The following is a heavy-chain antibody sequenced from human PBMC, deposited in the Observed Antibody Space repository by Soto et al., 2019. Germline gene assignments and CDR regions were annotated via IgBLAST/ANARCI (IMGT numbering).Heavy chain of an antibody. CDR3: AREDYGESV. CDR2: IYYSGST. D-gene: IGHD4-17*01. J-gene: IGHJ6*04. Sequence: PSETLSLTCTVSGGSISSSSYYWGWIRQPPGKGLEWIGYIYYSGSTNYNPSLKSRVTISVDTSKNQFSLKLSSVTAADTAVYYCAREDYGESVWGKGTTVTVSS. V-gene: IGHV4-61*05. CDR1: GGSISSSSYY.